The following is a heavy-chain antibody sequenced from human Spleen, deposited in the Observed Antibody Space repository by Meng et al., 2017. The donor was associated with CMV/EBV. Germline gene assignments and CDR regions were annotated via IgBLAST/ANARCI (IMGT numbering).Heavy chain of an antibody. D-gene: IGHD1-26*01. Sequence: ASGDTFRTYTITWVRQAPGQGLEWMGGIIPMLGTTNYAQRFQGRVTIKTDESTTTAYMELSSLTSEDTAVYYCAGGNYLASFDYWGQGTLVTVSS. CDR2: IIPMLGTT. CDR1: GDTFRTYT. CDR3: AGGNYLASFDY. V-gene: IGHV1-69*16. J-gene: IGHJ4*02.